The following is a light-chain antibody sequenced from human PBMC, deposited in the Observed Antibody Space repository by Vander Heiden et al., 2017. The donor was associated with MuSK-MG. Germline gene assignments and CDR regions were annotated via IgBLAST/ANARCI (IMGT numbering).Light chain of an antibody. CDR3: QQYKSDAQT. V-gene: IGKV1-5*01. J-gene: IGKJ1*01. CDR2: DAS. CDR1: QSISSW. Sequence: DIQMTQSPSTLSASVGDRVTITCRASQSISSWLAWYQQKPGKAPKLLIYDASSLESGVPSRCSGRGSGTEFTLTSSSLKPDDLATYSCQQYKSDAQTCGQGNKVE.